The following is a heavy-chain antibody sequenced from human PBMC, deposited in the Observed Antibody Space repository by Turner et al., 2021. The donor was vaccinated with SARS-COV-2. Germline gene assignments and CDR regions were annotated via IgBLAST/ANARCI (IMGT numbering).Heavy chain of an antibody. J-gene: IGHJ4*02. V-gene: IGHV3-23*01. CDR1: GFTFSNSS. Sequence: EVQLLESGGGLVPPGGSLRLSCAASGFTFSNSSMSWVRQAPGKGLEWVSTISRSGGTTYYADSVKGRFTISRDNSKNTLYLQMNSLRAGDTALYYCANVGSYFFDYWGPGTLVTVSS. CDR3: ANVGSYFFDY. CDR2: ISRSGGTT. D-gene: IGHD3-10*01.